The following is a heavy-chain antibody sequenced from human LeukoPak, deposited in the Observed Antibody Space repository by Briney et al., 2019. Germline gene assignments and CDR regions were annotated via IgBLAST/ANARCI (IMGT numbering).Heavy chain of an antibody. CDR3: EXXXXXXXXXXXXXXXDY. Sequence: XXXXXISXVRQAPGQGXXXXGWISTNNGNTNYAQKFQDRVTMTTDTSTSTXYMELRSLRSDDTAVYYCEXXXXXXXXXXXXXXXDYXGQXXXXTVSS. J-gene: IGHJ4*02. V-gene: IGHV1-18*01. CDR1: XXXXX. CDR2: ISTNNGNT.